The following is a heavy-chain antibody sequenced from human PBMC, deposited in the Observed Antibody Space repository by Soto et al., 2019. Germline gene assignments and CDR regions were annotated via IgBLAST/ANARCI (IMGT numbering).Heavy chain of an antibody. CDR1: GYTFTSYY. CDR2: INPSGGST. Sequence: QVQLVQSGAEVKKPGASVKVSCKASGYTFTSYYMHWVRQATGQGLEWVGVINPSGGSTSCSQKCQGRDTMTMATSTSTFYMELSSLRSEDTAVYYCARLATVTPPYYPDYWGQGPLVTVSS. CDR3: ARLATVTPPYYPDY. D-gene: IGHD4-17*01. J-gene: IGHJ4*02. V-gene: IGHV1-46*01.